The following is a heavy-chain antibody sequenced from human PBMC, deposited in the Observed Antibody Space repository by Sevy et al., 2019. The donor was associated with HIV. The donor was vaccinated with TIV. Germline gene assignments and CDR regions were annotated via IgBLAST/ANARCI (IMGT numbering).Heavy chain of an antibody. D-gene: IGHD3-22*01. J-gene: IGHJ4*02. CDR2: FDPEDGTT. CDR1: GYTLTQLS. V-gene: IGHV1-24*01. Sequence: ASVKVSCKVSGYTLTQLSMHWVRQTPGKGLEWMGRFDPEDGTTIYAQKFQGRVTMTEDTSTDTAYLELSSLRSEDTAVYYCATTREYYSDNSGYLVYWGRGTLVTCSS. CDR3: ATTREYYSDNSGYLVY.